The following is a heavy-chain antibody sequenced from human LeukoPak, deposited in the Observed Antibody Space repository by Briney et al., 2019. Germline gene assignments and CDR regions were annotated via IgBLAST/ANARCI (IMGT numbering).Heavy chain of an antibody. V-gene: IGHV3-30-3*01. CDR3: AGDYGNPEVADY. CDR2: ISYDGSKK. CDR1: GFTFSNYA. D-gene: IGHD4-11*01. Sequence: PGGSLRLSCAASGFTFSNYAMHWLRQTPGTGLEWVAVISYDGSKKWYADSVKGRFTISRDSSKNTVHLQMNSLGVEDTAVYYCAGDYGNPEVADYWGQGTLVTVSS. J-gene: IGHJ4*02.